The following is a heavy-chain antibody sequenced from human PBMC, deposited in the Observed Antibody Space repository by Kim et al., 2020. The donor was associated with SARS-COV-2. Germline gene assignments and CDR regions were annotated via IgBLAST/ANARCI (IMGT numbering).Heavy chain of an antibody. D-gene: IGHD3-22*01. V-gene: IGHV4-34*01. CDR2: INHSGST. Sequence: SETLSLTCAVYGGSFSGYYWSWIRQPPGKGLEWIGEINHSGSTNYNPSLKSRVTISVDTSKNQFSLKLSSVTAADTAVYYCARGPRYYDSSGYYYLDYWGQGTLVTVSS. CDR3: ARGPRYYDSSGYYYLDY. CDR1: GGSFSGYY. J-gene: IGHJ4*02.